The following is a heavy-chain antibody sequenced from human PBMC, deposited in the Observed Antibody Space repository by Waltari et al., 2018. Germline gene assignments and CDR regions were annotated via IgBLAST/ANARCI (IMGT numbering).Heavy chain of an antibody. V-gene: IGHV3-48*02. CDR1: GFSFGSYS. Sequence: EVQLVESGGDLVQPGGSLRLSCEASGFSFGSYSMNWVRQAPGKGLEWISYISRSGTPIHYADSVNGRFTIARDNAKNSLYLQMNSLKEEDTAVYYCASQQASGSQLENWGQGTLVTVSS. CDR2: ISRSGTPI. J-gene: IGHJ4*02. D-gene: IGHD1-26*01. CDR3: ASQQASGSQLEN.